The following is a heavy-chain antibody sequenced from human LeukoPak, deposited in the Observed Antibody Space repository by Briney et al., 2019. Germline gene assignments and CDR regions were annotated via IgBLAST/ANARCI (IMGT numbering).Heavy chain of an antibody. CDR1: GYTFTSYS. J-gene: IGHJ4*02. V-gene: IGHV1-46*01. CDR3: ARIDVLLWFGELHNRLFDY. CDR2: INPSGGST. D-gene: IGHD3-10*01. Sequence: ASVKVSCKASGYTFTSYSMHWVRQAPGQGLEWMGVINPSGGSTRYAQKFQGRVTVTRDTSTSTVYLELRSLRSEDTAVYYCARIDVLLWFGELHNRLFDYWGQGTLVTVSS.